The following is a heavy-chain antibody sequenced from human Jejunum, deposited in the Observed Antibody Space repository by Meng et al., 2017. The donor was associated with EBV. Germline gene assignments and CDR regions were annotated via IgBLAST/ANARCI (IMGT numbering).Heavy chain of an antibody. V-gene: IGHV4-4*02. CDR1: TGSINSSNW. CDR3: ASVGYYDSSGYFTDY. J-gene: IGHJ4*02. Sequence: ELGRGLVKPSGTLSLTCAVSTGSINSSNWWSWVRQPPGKGLEWIGEIYHGGSTNYNPSLESRVTISVDKSKNQFALELSSVTAADTAVYFCASVGYYDSSGYFTDYWGQGTLVTVSS. CDR2: IYHGGST. D-gene: IGHD3-22*01.